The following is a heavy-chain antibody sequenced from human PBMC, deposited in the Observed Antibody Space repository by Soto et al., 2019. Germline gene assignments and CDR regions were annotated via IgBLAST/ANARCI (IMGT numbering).Heavy chain of an antibody. CDR2: ISAHNGNT. CDR1: GYTFTSYG. Sequence: QVHLVQSGAEVKKPGASVKVSCKCSGYTFTSYGITWVRQAPGQGLEWMGWISAHNGNTDYAQKLQGRVTVTRDTSTSTAYMELRSLRSDDAAVYYCARGRYGDYWGQGALVTVSS. CDR3: ARGRYGDY. D-gene: IGHD1-1*01. V-gene: IGHV1-18*01. J-gene: IGHJ4*02.